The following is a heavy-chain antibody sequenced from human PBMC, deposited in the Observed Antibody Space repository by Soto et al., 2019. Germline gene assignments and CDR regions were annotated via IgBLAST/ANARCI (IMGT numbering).Heavy chain of an antibody. CDR1: GDSMNSGGYC. CDR2: IPYGGTT. CDR3: SRGILV. V-gene: IGHV4-31*03. D-gene: IGHD2-15*01. Sequence: QVQLQESGPGLVKPSQTLSLTCTVSGDSMNSGGYCWSWIRQHPGEGLEWIGCIPYGGTTSFNPSLKGRVIISVDTSKNQFSLKLNSVTAADTAVYYCSRGILVWGQGTLITVSS. J-gene: IGHJ4*02.